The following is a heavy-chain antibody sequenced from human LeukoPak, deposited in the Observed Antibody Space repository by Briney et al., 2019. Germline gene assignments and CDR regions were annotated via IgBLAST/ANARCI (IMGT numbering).Heavy chain of an antibody. CDR2: IYYSGST. J-gene: IGHJ6*02. CDR1: GGSISSYY. CDR3: AREGAPAAPFRYYGMDV. V-gene: IGHV4-59*01. Sequence: SETLSLTCTVSGGSISSYYWSWIRQPPEKGLEWIGYIYYSGSTNYNPSLKSRVTISVDTSKNQFSLKLSSVTAADTAVYYCAREGAPAAPFRYYGMDVWGQGTTVTVSS. D-gene: IGHD2-2*01.